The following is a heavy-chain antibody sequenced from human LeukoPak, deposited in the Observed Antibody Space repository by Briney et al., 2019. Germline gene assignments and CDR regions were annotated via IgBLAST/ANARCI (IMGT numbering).Heavy chain of an antibody. CDR1: GFTLSSYW. V-gene: IGHV3-7*03. CDR2: IKQDGSEK. Sequence: PGGSLRLSCAASGFTLSSYWMSWVRQAPGKGLEWVANIKQDGSEKYYVGSVKGRFTISRDNAKNSLYLQMNSLRAEDTAVYYCAKQPIVVVPAAIGRYYYMDVWGKGTTVTVSS. D-gene: IGHD2-2*01. J-gene: IGHJ6*03. CDR3: AKQPIVVVPAAIGRYYYMDV.